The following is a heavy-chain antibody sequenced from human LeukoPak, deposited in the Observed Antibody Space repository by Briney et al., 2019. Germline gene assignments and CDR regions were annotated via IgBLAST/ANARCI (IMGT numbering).Heavy chain of an antibody. Sequence: ASVKVSCKASGYTFTYYCMHWVRQAPGQGLEWMGIINPSSGSTSYAQKFQGRVTMTRDTSTSTVYMDVSSLRSDDTAVYYCAKGRGYSFRYPFDYWGQGTLVTVSS. V-gene: IGHV1-46*01. CDR1: GYTFTYYC. CDR2: INPSSGST. CDR3: AKGRGYSFRYPFDY. D-gene: IGHD5-18*01. J-gene: IGHJ4*02.